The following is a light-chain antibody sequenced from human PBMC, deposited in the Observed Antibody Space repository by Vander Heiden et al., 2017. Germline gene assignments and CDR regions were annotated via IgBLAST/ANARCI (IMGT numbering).Light chain of an antibody. Sequence: QSVLTQPPSASATPGQRVTISCFGVSSNIGSNSVNWYQQIPGTAPRLLIFGNEQRPSGVPDLFSGSKSGTSASLAISGLQSEDEGDYYCAAWDDSLNGPLFGGGTKLSVL. CDR1: SSNIGSNS. V-gene: IGLV1-44*01. CDR3: AAWDDSLNGPL. CDR2: GNE. J-gene: IGLJ2*01.